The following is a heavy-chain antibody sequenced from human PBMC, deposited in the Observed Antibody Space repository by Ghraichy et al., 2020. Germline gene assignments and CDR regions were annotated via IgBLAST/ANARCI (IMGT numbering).Heavy chain of an antibody. CDR1: GFTFSYYG. CDR2: ILYDGSSK. V-gene: IGHV3-33*01. D-gene: IGHD3-10*01. CDR3: ARAIGGDSSYYFYGMDV. Sequence: GGSLRLSCTASGFTFSYYGMHWVRQAPGKGLEWVAVILYDGSSKYYANSVKGRFTISRDNSKNTLYLQMNSLRAEDTAVYYCARAIGGDSSYYFYGMDVWGQGTTVTVSS. J-gene: IGHJ6*02.